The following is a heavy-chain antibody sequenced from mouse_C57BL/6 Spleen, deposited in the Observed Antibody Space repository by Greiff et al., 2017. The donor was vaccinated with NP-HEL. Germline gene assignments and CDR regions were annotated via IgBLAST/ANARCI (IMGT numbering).Heavy chain of an antibody. CDR2: ISSGGSYT. Sequence: EVQGVESGGDLVKPGGSLQLSCAASGFTFSSYGMSWVRQTPDKRLEWVATISSGGSYTYYPDSVKGRFTISRDNAKNTLYLQMSSLKSEDTAMYYCARANLDVHYAMDYWGQGTSVTVSS. V-gene: IGHV5-6*01. J-gene: IGHJ4*01. D-gene: IGHD4-1*01. CDR3: ARANLDVHYAMDY. CDR1: GFTFSSYG.